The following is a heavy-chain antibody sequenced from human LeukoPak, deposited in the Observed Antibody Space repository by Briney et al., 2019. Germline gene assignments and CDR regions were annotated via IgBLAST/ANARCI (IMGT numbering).Heavy chain of an antibody. D-gene: IGHD7-27*01. J-gene: IGHJ4*02. CDR1: GGSISSYY. CDR3: ARSPPWGPFDY. CDR2: IYYSGST. Sequence: PSETLSLTCTVSGGSISSYYWSWIRQPPGKGLEWIGYIYYSGSTNYNPSLKSRATISVDTSKNQFSLKLSSVTAADTAVYYCARSPPWGPFDYWGQGTLVTVSS. V-gene: IGHV4-59*08.